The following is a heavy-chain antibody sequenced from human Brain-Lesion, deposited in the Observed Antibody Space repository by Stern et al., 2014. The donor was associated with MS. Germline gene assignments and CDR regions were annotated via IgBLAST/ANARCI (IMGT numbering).Heavy chain of an antibody. Sequence: VQLVESGPGLVKPSETLSLTCTVSGGSIRSSTYYWAWIRQPPGKGLEWIGNIYYSGFTSYNPSLKSRVTISVDMSKNQFSLKLSSVTAADTAIYYCARHDSVPRPSQLYSARDRGPGYFDYWGQGTLVTVSS. CDR2: IYYSGFT. CDR3: ARHDSVPRPSQLYSARDRGPGYFDY. D-gene: IGHD1-26*01. CDR1: GGSIRSSTYY. V-gene: IGHV4-39*01. J-gene: IGHJ4*02.